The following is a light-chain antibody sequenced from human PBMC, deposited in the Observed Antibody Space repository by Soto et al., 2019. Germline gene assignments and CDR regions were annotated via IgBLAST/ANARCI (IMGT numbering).Light chain of an antibody. CDR1: QSISSW. CDR2: DAS. V-gene: IGKV1-5*01. Sequence: DIQMTQSPSALSASVGDRVTITCRASQSISSWLAWYQQKPGKAPKLLIYDASSLESGVPSRFSGSGSGTEFTLTISRLEPEDFAVYYCQQYGSSGTFGQGTKVDI. J-gene: IGKJ1*01. CDR3: QQYGSSGT.